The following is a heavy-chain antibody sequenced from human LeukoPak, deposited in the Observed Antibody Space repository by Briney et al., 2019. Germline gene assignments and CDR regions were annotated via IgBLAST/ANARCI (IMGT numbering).Heavy chain of an antibody. V-gene: IGHV4-38-2*01. D-gene: IGHD3-22*01. CDR2: IYDIGRT. Sequence: SETLSLTCALSAYSISRGYSWGWIRQPPGKGLEWIGSIYDIGRTHYNPSLKRRVSISVDTSKHKISMKLSSVPAADTAVYNCARTSYYYDSSGYSHFDYWGQGTLVTVSS. J-gene: IGHJ4*02. CDR3: ARTSYYYDSSGYSHFDY. CDR1: AYSISRGYS.